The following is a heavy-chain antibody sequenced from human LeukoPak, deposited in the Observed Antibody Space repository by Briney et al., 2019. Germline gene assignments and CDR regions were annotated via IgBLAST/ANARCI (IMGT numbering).Heavy chain of an antibody. J-gene: IGHJ4*02. Sequence: KCGESLKISCKGSGYSFIHYWIAWVRQMPGEGLEWMGIIYPSDSDTRYSPSFQGQVTISVDKSINTAYLQWNSLKASDTAMYYCARQGGSGIYYFDYWGQGTLVTISS. V-gene: IGHV5-51*01. D-gene: IGHD3-10*01. CDR3: ARQGGSGIYYFDY. CDR2: IYPSDSDT. CDR1: GYSFIHYW.